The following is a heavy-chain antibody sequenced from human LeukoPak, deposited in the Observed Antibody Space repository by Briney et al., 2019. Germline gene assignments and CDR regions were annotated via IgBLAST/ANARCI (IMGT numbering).Heavy chain of an antibody. Sequence: TSETLPLTCTVSGGSISSYYWSWIRQPPGKGLEWIGYIYYSGSTNYNPSLKSRVTISVDTSKNQFSLKLSSVTAADTAVYYCARVGSSGWRQFDYWGQGTLVTVSS. CDR3: ARVGSSGWRQFDY. J-gene: IGHJ4*02. CDR2: IYYSGST. D-gene: IGHD6-19*01. V-gene: IGHV4-59*01. CDR1: GGSISSYY.